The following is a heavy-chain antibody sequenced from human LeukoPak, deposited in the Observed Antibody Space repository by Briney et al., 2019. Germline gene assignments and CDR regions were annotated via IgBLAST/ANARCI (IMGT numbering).Heavy chain of an antibody. CDR2: ISNSSTYI. J-gene: IGHJ4*02. D-gene: IGHD2-2*01. CDR3: ARWVCSSTSCYYFDY. V-gene: IGHV3-21*01. Sequence: GGSLRLSCAASGFTFSGYTMTWVRQAPGKGLEWVSSISNSSTYIYYADSAKGRFTISRDNVQNSLSLQMNSLRAEDTAVYYCARWVCSSTSCYYFDYWGQGSLVVVSS. CDR1: GFTFSGYT.